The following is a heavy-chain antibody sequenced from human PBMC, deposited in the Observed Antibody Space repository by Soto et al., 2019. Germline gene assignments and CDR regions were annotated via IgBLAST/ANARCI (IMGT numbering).Heavy chain of an antibody. CDR2: IWHDGSNK. D-gene: IGHD1-1*01. Sequence: GGSLRLSCAASGFTFNSAWMNWVRQAPGKGLEWVALIWHDGSNKYYAESVDGRFTISRDNSKNTLYLQMNSLTAADTAVYYCATMGTSATGLYYFDYWGQGTLVTVSS. CDR3: ATMGTSATGLYYFDY. J-gene: IGHJ4*02. CDR1: GFTFNSAW. V-gene: IGHV3-33*08.